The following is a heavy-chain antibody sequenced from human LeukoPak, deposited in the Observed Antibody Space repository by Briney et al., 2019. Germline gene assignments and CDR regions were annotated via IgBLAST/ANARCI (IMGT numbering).Heavy chain of an antibody. Sequence: GGSLRLSCAASGFTFSDYYMSWIRQAPGKGLEWVSYISSSGSTIYYADSVKGRFTISRDNSKNTLYLQMNSLRAEDTAVYYCARDLTLSNPIAAAGPIDYWGQGTLVTVSS. D-gene: IGHD6-13*01. V-gene: IGHV3-11*04. CDR3: ARDLTLSNPIAAAGPIDY. CDR1: GFTFSDYY. J-gene: IGHJ4*02. CDR2: ISSSGSTI.